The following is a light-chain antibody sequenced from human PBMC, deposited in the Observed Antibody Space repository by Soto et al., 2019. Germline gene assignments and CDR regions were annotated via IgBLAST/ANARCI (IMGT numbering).Light chain of an antibody. CDR1: QDISSW. V-gene: IGKV1-12*01. Sequence: DIQMTPSPSSVSASVGDRVTITCRARQDISSWLAWYQQKPGKAPKLLIYAASSLQSGVPSRISGSGSGTDFTVNISSLQPEDFATYYCQQANSFPFTVGPGTKVDIK. CDR2: AAS. CDR3: QQANSFPFT. J-gene: IGKJ3*01.